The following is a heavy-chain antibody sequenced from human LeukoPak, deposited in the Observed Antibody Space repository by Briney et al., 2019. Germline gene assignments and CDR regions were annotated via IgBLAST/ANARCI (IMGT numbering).Heavy chain of an antibody. CDR3: AREVGERFGELIDSFDI. J-gene: IGHJ3*02. Sequence: PRWSLRLSCAASRFTVISNYMCGVRQARGKGRDRVSVIYSGPSTYHADSVKGRFTISRDNSKNTLYLQMNSLRAEDTAVYYCAREVGERFGELIDSFDIWGQGTMVTVSS. CDR1: RFTVISNY. D-gene: IGHD3-10*01. CDR2: IYSGPST. V-gene: IGHV3-53*01.